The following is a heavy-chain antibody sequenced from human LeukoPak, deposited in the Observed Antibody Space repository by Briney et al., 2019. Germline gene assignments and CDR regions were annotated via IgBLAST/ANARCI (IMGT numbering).Heavy chain of an antibody. Sequence: SETLSLTCTVSGDPISSHYWSWIRQPPGKGLEWIGYIYYSGSTIYNPSLKSRVTMSLDTSKNQFSLKLRSVTAADTAVYYCARGVISTDAFDVWGQGTMVTVSS. V-gene: IGHV4-59*11. CDR1: GDPISSHY. D-gene: IGHD3-3*02. J-gene: IGHJ3*01. CDR3: ARGVISTDAFDV. CDR2: IYYSGST.